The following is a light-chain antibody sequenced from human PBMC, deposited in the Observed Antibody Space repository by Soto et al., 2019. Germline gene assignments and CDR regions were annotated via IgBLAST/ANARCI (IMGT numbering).Light chain of an antibody. CDR1: QSLLHTYGVNY. V-gene: IGKV2-28*01. CDR2: LGS. J-gene: IGKJ5*01. Sequence: DIAMTQSPLSLPVTPGEPASISCRSSQSLLHTYGVNYLAWYLQRPGQSPQLLIFLGSNRASGVTDRFSGSGSGTEFTLKISSVEAEDVGVYSCMQALETPITFGQGTRLEIK. CDR3: MQALETPIT.